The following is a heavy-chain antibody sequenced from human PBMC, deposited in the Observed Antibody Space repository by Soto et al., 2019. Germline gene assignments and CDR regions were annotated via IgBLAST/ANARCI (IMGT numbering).Heavy chain of an antibody. Sequence: QVQLVQSGAEVKKPGSSVKVSCKASGGTFKTYAFTWVRQAPGQGLEWMGGIIPVFGSATSAQRFQGRVTXTPHXXXXXXXXXXXXXXXXXXXXXXXXXXXXXXXXXXXXXXXXXXRMDVWGQGTAVTVSS. CDR2: IIPVFGSA. J-gene: IGHJ6*02. CDR1: GGTFKTYA. CDR3: XXXXXXXXXXXXXXXXXXXRMDV. V-gene: IGHV1-69*05.